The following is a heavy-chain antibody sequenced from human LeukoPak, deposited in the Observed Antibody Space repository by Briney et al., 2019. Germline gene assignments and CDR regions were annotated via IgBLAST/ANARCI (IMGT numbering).Heavy chain of an antibody. CDR2: VSSSGNSA. D-gene: IGHD3-10*01. Sequence: GGSLRLSCATSGFTFSNYAMGWVRQAPGKWLEWVSSVSSSGNSAVYTDSVRGRFTISRDNSKNTILLQMNSLRAEDTAVYHCAKDQRSGEYKYGWRPFDMWGQGTMVTVSS. CDR1: GFTFSNYA. CDR3: AKDQRSGEYKYGWRPFDM. J-gene: IGHJ3*02. V-gene: IGHV3-23*01.